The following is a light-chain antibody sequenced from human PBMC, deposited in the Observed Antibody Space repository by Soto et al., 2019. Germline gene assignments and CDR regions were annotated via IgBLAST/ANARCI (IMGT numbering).Light chain of an antibody. CDR2: GAS. V-gene: IGKV3-20*01. J-gene: IGKJ2*01. CDR1: QSVSNNY. CDR3: QQYGSSPPYT. Sequence: EIVLTQSPGTLSLSPGEGATLSCRASQSVSNNYLAWYQQKPGQAPRLLIFGASNSASDIPDRVSGSGTGTDFTLTISRLEPEDFAVYYCQQYGSSPPYTFGEGTKLEIK.